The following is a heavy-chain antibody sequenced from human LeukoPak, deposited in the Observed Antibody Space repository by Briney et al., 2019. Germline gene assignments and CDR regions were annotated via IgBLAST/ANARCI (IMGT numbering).Heavy chain of an antibody. V-gene: IGHV1-18*01. CDR2: NSSHNDNT. Sequence: ASVKVSCKASGFTFTSSGISWVRRAPGQGFEWMGWNSSHNDNTGYAQKFQDRVTLTTDTSTSTAYMELRSLRSDDTAVYYCARGVGSAFDIWGQGTLVSVSS. D-gene: IGHD2-15*01. CDR3: ARGVGSAFDI. J-gene: IGHJ3*02. CDR1: GFTFTSSG.